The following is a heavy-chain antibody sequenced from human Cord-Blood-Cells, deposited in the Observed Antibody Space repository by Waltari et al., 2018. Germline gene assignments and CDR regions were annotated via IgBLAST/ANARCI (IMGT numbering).Heavy chain of an antibody. D-gene: IGHD7-27*01. V-gene: IGHV3-21*01. J-gene: IGHJ5*02. CDR3: ARDLELGNWFDP. CDR2: ISSSSSYI. Sequence: EVQLVESGGGLVKPGGSLRLSCAASGVTFSSYSMNWVRQAPGKGLEWVSSISSSSSYIYYADSVKGRFTISRDNAKNSLYLQMNSLRAEDTAVYYCARDLELGNWFDPWGQGTLVTVSS. CDR1: GVTFSSYS.